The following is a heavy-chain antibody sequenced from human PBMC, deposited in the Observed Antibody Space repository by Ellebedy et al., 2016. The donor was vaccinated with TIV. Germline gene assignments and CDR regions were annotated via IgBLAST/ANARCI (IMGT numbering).Heavy chain of an antibody. Sequence: GESLKISCAASGFTFSSYAMTWVRQAPGKGLEWVAVISYDGYNKYYADSVKGRFTISRDNSKNTLYLQLNSLRAEDTAVYYCARGPLTTVHYWGQGTLVTVSS. CDR3: ARGPLTTVHY. V-gene: IGHV3-30-3*01. D-gene: IGHD4-17*01. J-gene: IGHJ4*02. CDR1: GFTFSSYA. CDR2: ISYDGYNK.